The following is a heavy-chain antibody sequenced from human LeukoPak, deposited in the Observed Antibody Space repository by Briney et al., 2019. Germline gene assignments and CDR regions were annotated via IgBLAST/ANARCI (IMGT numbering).Heavy chain of an antibody. D-gene: IGHD2-2*02. CDR3: ARSRCYNCAFDI. Sequence: SETLSLTCTVSGGSISPYYWSWIRQPAGKGLEWIGRVFTSGDTKCNSSFKSRVTMSVDTSKNHFSLKLISVTAADTAVYYCARSRCYNCAFDIWGQGTMVTVSS. CDR1: GGSISPYY. V-gene: IGHV4-4*07. CDR2: VFTSGDT. J-gene: IGHJ3*02.